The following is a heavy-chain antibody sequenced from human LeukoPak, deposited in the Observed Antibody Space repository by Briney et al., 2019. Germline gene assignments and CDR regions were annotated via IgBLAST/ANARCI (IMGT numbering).Heavy chain of an antibody. CDR2: IIPIIGTG. CDR3: ARQGGITVFGVAQPGGAFDI. J-gene: IGHJ3*02. Sequence: SEEVSCKASGGTFSSYAISWVRQAPGHGLEWRGGIIPIIGTGKYAQKVQGRITMSTDESTSTAYMELSSLRSEDSAVYYCARQGGITVFGVAQPGGAFDIWGQGTKVTVSS. D-gene: IGHD3-3*01. CDR1: GGTFSSYA. V-gene: IGHV1-69*05.